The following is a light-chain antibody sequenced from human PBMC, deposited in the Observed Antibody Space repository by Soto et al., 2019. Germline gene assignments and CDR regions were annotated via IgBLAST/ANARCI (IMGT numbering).Light chain of an antibody. V-gene: IGLV2-14*01. J-gene: IGLJ1*01. CDR2: EVY. CDR1: SSDVGGYNY. Sequence: QSALTQPASVSGSPGQSITISCTGTSSDVGGYNYVSWYQQHPGKVPKLVIYEVYKRPSDVSNRFSGSKSGNTASLTISGLQPEDEADYYCNSYTNRFTFVLGTGTKLTVL. CDR3: NSYTNRFTFV.